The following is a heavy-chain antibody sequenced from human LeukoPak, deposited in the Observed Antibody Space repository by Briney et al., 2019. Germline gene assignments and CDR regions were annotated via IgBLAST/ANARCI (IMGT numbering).Heavy chain of an antibody. CDR2: ISSSGSTI. D-gene: IGHD1-26*01. Sequence: PGGSLRLSRAASGFTFSSYEMNWVRQAPGKGLEWVSYISSSGSTIYYADSVKGRFTISRDNAKNSLYLQMNSLRAEDTAVYYCASIPAELIVGASEDYWGQGTLVSVSS. V-gene: IGHV3-48*03. CDR3: ASIPAELIVGASEDY. J-gene: IGHJ4*02. CDR1: GFTFSSYE.